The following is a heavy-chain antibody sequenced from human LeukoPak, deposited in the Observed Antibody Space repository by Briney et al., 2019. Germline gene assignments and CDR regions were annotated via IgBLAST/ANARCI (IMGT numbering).Heavy chain of an antibody. Sequence: PTETLSLTCAVYGGSFSGYYWSWIRQPPGKGLEWIGEINHSGSTNYNPSLKSRVTISVDTSKNQFSLKLSSVTAADTAVYYCARGHDYGDYALDYWGQGTLVTVSS. CDR1: GGSFSGYY. CDR2: INHSGST. D-gene: IGHD4-17*01. CDR3: ARGHDYGDYALDY. J-gene: IGHJ4*02. V-gene: IGHV4-34*01.